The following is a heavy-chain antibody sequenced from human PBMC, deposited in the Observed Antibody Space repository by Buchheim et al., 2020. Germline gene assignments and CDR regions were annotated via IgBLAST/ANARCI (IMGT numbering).Heavy chain of an antibody. J-gene: IGHJ4*02. Sequence: EEVLVESGGGLVKPGESLRLSCAASGFTFSNVWMSWVRQAPGKGLEWVGHIKSKTDGGTTDYAAPVKGRFTISKDDSKNTLYLQMNSLKTEDTAVYYCTTALTITFGERYFDFWGQGTL. CDR3: TTALTITFGERYFDF. CDR1: GFTFSNVW. D-gene: IGHD3-16*01. V-gene: IGHV3-15*01. CDR2: IKSKTDGGTT.